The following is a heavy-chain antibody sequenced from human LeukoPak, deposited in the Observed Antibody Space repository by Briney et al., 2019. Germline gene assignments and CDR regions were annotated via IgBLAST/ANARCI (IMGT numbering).Heavy chain of an antibody. Sequence: SETLSLTCTVSGGSISSSTCYWGWIRQPPGKGREWIGNIYYGGRTYYNPSRKSRVTISVNTSKNQFSLKLSSVTAADTAVFYCARYYRNGPLDYWGQGTLVTVSS. D-gene: IGHD1-26*01. CDR2: IYYGGRT. V-gene: IGHV4-39*01. CDR1: GGSISSSTCY. J-gene: IGHJ4*02. CDR3: ARYYRNGPLDY.